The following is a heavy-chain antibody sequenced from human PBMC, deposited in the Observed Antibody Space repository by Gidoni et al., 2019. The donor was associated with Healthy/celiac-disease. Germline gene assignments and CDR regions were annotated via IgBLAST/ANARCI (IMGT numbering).Heavy chain of an antibody. J-gene: IGHJ3*02. V-gene: IGHV3-30*03. CDR1: GFTFRSYG. D-gene: IGHD5-12*01. Sequence: QVQLVESGGGVVQPGRSLRLSCAASGFTFRSYGMHWVRQAPGKGLEWVAVISYDGSNKYYADSVKGRFTISRDNSKNTLYLQMNSLRAEDTAVYYCAGGGYSGYDHEGDAFDIWGQGTMVTVSS. CDR3: AGGGYSGYDHEGDAFDI. CDR2: ISYDGSNK.